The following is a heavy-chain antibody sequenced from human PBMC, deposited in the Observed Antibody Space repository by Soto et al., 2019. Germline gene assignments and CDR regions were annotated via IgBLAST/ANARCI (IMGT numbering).Heavy chain of an antibody. CDR1: GFTVSSNY. CDR3: AGYSGYDLIGYYYYYYMDV. V-gene: IGHV3-66*01. D-gene: IGHD5-12*01. CDR2: IYSGGST. Sequence: GGSLRLSCAASGFTVSSNYMSWVRQAPGKGLEWVSVIYSGGSTYYADSVKGRFTISRDNSKNTLYLQMNSLRAEDTAVYYCAGYSGYDLIGYYYYYYMDVWGKGTTVTVSS. J-gene: IGHJ6*03.